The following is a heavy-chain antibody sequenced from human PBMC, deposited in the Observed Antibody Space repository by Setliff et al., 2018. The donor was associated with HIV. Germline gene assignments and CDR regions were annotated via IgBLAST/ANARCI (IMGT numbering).Heavy chain of an antibody. CDR2: MSGSGGST. CDR3: AKPLGNGGNSDPFDI. J-gene: IGHJ3*02. CDR1: GFTFSSYA. D-gene: IGHD2-21*01. Sequence: GESLKISCAASGFTFSSYAMTWVRQAPGKGLEWVSVMSGSGGSTYSADSVKGRFTISRDNSKESLYLQMNSLTTEDTALYYCAKPLGNGGNSDPFDIWGQGTMVTVSS. V-gene: IGHV3-23*01.